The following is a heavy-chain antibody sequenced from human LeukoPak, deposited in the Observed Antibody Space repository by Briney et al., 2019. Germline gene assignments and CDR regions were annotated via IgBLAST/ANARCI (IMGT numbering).Heavy chain of an antibody. CDR3: ARHGRDGYIGEFWFDP. V-gene: IGHV4-4*09. D-gene: IGHD5-24*01. Sequence: TSSETLSLTCTVSGVSINSHYLNWIRQPPGKGLEWIGYIYTSGSTNYNPSLKSRVTISVDTSKNQFSLKLSSVTAADTAVYYCARHGRDGYIGEFWFDPWGQGTLVTVSS. CDR2: IYTSGST. J-gene: IGHJ5*02. CDR1: GVSINSHY.